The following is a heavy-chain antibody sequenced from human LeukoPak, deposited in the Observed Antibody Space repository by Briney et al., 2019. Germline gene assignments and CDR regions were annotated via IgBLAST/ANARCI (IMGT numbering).Heavy chain of an antibody. CDR1: GFSFSRHW. V-gene: IGHV3-9*01. Sequence: GGYLRLSWAASGFSFSRHWMHWVRQAPGKGLEWVSGISWNSGSIGYADSVKGRFTISRDNAKNSLYLQMNSLRAEDTALYYCAKDLWFGELSNGFDYWGQGTLVTVSS. CDR3: AKDLWFGELSNGFDY. CDR2: ISWNSGSI. J-gene: IGHJ4*02. D-gene: IGHD3-10*01.